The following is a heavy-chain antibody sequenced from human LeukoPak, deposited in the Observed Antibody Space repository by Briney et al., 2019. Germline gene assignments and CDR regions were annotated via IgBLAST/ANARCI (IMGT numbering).Heavy chain of an antibody. D-gene: IGHD6-19*01. V-gene: IGHV4-59*01. CDR2: IYYSGST. Sequence: PSETLSLTCTVSGGSISSYYWSWIRQPPGKGLEWIGYIYYSGSTNYNPSLKSRVTISVDTSKNQFSLKLSSVTAADTAVYYCAREEYSSGWYGYYFDYWGQGTLVTVSS. J-gene: IGHJ4*02. CDR3: AREEYSSGWYGYYFDY. CDR1: GGSISSYY.